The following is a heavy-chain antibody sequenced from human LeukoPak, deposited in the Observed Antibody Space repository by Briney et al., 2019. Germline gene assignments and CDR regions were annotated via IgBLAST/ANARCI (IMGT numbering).Heavy chain of an antibody. V-gene: IGHV4-59*11. Sequence: SETLSLTCTVSGGSISSHYWTWIRQSPVKGLEWIGDISNSGSTSYNPSLKSRVTISIDTSKNQFSLKLSSVTAADTAVYYCARLYYYDSSGPPFDYWGQGTLVTVSS. CDR1: GGSISSHY. J-gene: IGHJ4*02. CDR2: ISNSGST. D-gene: IGHD3-22*01. CDR3: ARLYYYDSSGPPFDY.